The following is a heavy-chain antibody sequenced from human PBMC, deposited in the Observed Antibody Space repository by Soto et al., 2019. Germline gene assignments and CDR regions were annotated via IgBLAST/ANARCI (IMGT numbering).Heavy chain of an antibody. J-gene: IGHJ4*02. CDR3: ASSYYYDSSGLSGSIDY. D-gene: IGHD3-22*01. CDR1: GGSISSYY. Sequence: ETLSLTCTVSGGSISSYYWSWIRQPAGKGLEWIGRIYTSGSTNYNPSLKSRVTMSVDTSKNQFSLKLSSVTAADTAVYYCASSYYYDSSGLSGSIDYWGQGTLVTVSS. CDR2: IYTSGST. V-gene: IGHV4-4*07.